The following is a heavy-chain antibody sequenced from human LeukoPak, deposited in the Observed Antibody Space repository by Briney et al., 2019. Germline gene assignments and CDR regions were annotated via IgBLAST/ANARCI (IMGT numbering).Heavy chain of an antibody. Sequence: GGSLRLSCAASGFTFSSYSMNWVRQAPGKGLEWVSSISSSSSYIYYADSVKGRFTISRDNAKNSLYLQMNSLRAEDTAVYYCARDTDWNYDYYYGMDVWGQGTTVTVSS. V-gene: IGHV3-21*01. J-gene: IGHJ6*02. CDR3: ARDTDWNYDYYYGMDV. CDR1: GFTFSSYS. CDR2: ISSSSSYI. D-gene: IGHD1-1*01.